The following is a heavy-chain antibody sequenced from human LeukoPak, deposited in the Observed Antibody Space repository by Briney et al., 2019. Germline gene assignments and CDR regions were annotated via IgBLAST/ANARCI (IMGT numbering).Heavy chain of an antibody. CDR1: GFTFDDYA. D-gene: IGHD3-10*01. J-gene: IGHJ3*02. CDR3: AKEMYYGSGSYSRRAFDI. CDR2: ISWNSGSI. Sequence: GGSLRLSCAASGFTFDDYAMHWVRQAPGKGLEWVSGISWNSGSIGYADSVKGRFTISRDNAKNSLYLQMNSLRAEDTALYYCAKEMYYGSGSYSRRAFDIWGQGTMVTVSS. V-gene: IGHV3-9*01.